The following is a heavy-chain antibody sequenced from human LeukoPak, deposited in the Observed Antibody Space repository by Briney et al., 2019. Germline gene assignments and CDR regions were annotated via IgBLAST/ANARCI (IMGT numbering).Heavy chain of an antibody. J-gene: IGHJ4*02. V-gene: IGHV3-48*04. CDR1: GFPFSDYS. CDR3: ARDHNYAFDN. CDR2: IGISSGNT. D-gene: IGHD1-1*01. Sequence: GGSLRLTCTASGFPFSDYSMNWVRQAPGKGLEWISYIGISSGNTKYADSVKGRFTISADNARNSLYLQMNSLRVEDTAVYYCARDHNYAFDNWGQGTLVSVSS.